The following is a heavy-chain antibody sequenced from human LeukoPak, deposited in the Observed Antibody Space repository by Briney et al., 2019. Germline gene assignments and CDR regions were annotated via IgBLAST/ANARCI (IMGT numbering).Heavy chain of an antibody. J-gene: IGHJ2*01. V-gene: IGHV4-34*01. CDR2: INHSGSI. Sequence: SETLSLTCAVSGGAFSGYYWSWIRQPPGKGLEWIGEINHSGSINYNPSLKSRVTISVGTSKNQFSLKLSSVTAADTAVYYCATHNRPYWYFDLWGRGTLVTVSS. D-gene: IGHD1-1*01. CDR3: ATHNRPYWYFDL. CDR1: GGAFSGYY.